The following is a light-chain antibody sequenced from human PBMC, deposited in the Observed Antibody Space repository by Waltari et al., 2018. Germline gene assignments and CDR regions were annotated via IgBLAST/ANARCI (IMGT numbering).Light chain of an antibody. J-gene: IGLJ1*01. CDR1: SSNIGSNT. Sequence: QSTLTQPSSASGTPGQRFTLPCSGSSSNIGSNTVNWYQQLPGTAPKLLIYYTDQRPSGVSDRFSGSKSGTSASLAFSGLQSEDEAHYYCAAWDDSLNGYVFGSGTEVTVL. CDR2: YTD. CDR3: AAWDDSLNGYV. V-gene: IGLV1-44*01.